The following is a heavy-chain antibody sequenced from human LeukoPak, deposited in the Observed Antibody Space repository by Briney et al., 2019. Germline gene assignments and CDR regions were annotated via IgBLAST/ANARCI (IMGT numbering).Heavy chain of an antibody. Sequence: KASETLSLTCTVSGGSISNGGYFWSWIRQHPGKGLEWIGCSYYSGSTYYNPSLKSRVTIPVHTSKNQFSLKLSSLTAADTAVYYCARDGTSYFDYWGQGTLVTVSS. V-gene: IGHV4-31*03. CDR3: ARDGTSYFDY. J-gene: IGHJ4*02. CDR2: SYYSGST. CDR1: GGSISNGGYF.